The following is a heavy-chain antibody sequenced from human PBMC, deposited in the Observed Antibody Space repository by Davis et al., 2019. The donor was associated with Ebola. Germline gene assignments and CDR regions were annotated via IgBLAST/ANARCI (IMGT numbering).Heavy chain of an antibody. CDR3: ARDTVGATSSDY. CDR2: ISSSSSYI. Sequence: GGSLRLSCAASGFTFSSYSMNWVRQAPGKGLEWVSSISSSSSYIYYADSVKGRFTISRHNSKNTLYLQMNSLRAEDTAVYYCARDTVGATSSDYWGQGTLVTVSS. D-gene: IGHD1-26*01. J-gene: IGHJ4*02. V-gene: IGHV3-21*04. CDR1: GFTFSSYS.